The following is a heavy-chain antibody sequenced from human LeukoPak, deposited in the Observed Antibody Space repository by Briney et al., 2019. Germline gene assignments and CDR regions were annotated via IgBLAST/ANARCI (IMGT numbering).Heavy chain of an antibody. J-gene: IGHJ4*02. V-gene: IGHV1-46*01. CDR3: ERDRVDSSGYYYVGLLVY. D-gene: IGHD3-22*01. Sequence: GASVKVSCKAPGYTFTSYYMHWVRQAPGQGLEWMGIINPSGGSTSYAQKFQGRVTMTRDTSTSTVYMELSSLRSEDTAVYYCERDRVDSSGYYYVGLLVYWGQGTLVTVSS. CDR2: INPSGGST. CDR1: GYTFTSYY.